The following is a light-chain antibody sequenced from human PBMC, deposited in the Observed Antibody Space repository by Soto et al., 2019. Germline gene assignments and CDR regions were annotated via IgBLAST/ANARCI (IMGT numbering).Light chain of an antibody. J-gene: IGLJ3*02. CDR3: SSYTSISTRV. CDR2: EVS. V-gene: IGLV2-14*01. CDR1: SSDVGSYNY. Sequence: QSALTQPASVSGSPGQSITISCTGTSSDVGSYNYVSWYQQHPGKAPKLMIYEVSNRPSGVSNRFSGSKYGKTASLTISVFEAEDEANYYCSSYTSISTRVFGGGTKLTVL.